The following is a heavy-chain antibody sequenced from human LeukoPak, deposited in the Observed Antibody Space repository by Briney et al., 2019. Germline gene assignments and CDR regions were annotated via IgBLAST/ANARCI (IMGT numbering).Heavy chain of an antibody. J-gene: IGHJ4*02. V-gene: IGHV3-21*01. CDR2: ISSSSSYI. CDR3: ARDRYSSGWYDY. Sequence: GGSLRLSCAASGFTFSSYSMNWVRQAPGKGPEWVSSISSSSSYIYYADSVKGRFTISRDNAKNSLYLQMNSLRAEDTAVYYCARDRYSSGWYDYWGQGTLVTVSS. D-gene: IGHD6-19*01. CDR1: GFTFSSYS.